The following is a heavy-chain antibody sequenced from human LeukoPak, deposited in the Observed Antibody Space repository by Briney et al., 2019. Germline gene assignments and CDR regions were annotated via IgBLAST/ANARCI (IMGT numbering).Heavy chain of an antibody. J-gene: IGHJ5*02. CDR3: AREELGSSLGFDP. D-gene: IGHD3-16*01. V-gene: IGHV3-30-3*01. Sequence: GGSLRLSCAASGFPFSSYWMHWVRQPPGKGLEWVAVISFDGSNKYYADSVKGRFTISRDNSKNTLYLQMNSLRAEDTAVYYCAREELGSSLGFDPWGQGTLVTVSS. CDR1: GFPFSSYW. CDR2: ISFDGSNK.